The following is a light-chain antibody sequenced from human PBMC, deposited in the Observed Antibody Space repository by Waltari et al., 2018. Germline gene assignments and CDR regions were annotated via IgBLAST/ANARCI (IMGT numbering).Light chain of an antibody. Sequence: QTVVTQEPSFSVSPGGTVTLHCGLTPAPVFTSYYPSWYQQTPGQAPRTLIYSTNTRSSGVPDRFSGSILGNKAALTITGAQADDESDYYCVLYMGSGIWVFGGGTKLTVL. V-gene: IGLV8-61*01. CDR3: VLYMGSGIWV. CDR1: PAPVFTSYY. J-gene: IGLJ3*02. CDR2: STN.